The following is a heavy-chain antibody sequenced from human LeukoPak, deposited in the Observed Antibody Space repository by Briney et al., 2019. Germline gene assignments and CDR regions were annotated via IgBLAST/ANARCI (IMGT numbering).Heavy chain of an antibody. CDR1: GYTFTIYG. CDR2: ISAYNGNT. J-gene: IGHJ4*02. CDR3: ARDTLRYCTNGVCSPFDY. Sequence: ASVKVSCKSSGYTFTIYGISWVRQAPGQGLEWMGWISAYNGNTNYAQELQGRVTMTTDTSTSTAYMELRSLRSDDTAVYYCARDTLRYCTNGVCSPFDYWGQGTLVTVSS. D-gene: IGHD2-8*01. V-gene: IGHV1-18*01.